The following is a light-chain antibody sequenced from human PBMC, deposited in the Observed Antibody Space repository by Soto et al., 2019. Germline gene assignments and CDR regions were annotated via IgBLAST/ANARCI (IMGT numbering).Light chain of an antibody. Sequence: LLLTQSQGTLSSSRGARATLSCRASQSVSSTNFAWNQQKPGQATSLLIYGAYRRATAIPGRFSCGGYGTDFTLTISRLESEDFAIYYCQQYPLTFGGGTKVDIK. CDR3: QQYPLT. CDR1: QSVSSTN. CDR2: GAY. V-gene: IGKV3-20*01. J-gene: IGKJ4*01.